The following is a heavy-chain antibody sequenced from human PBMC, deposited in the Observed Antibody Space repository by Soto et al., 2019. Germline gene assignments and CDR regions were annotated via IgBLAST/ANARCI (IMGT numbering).Heavy chain of an antibody. V-gene: IGHV3-23*01. CDR3: ATDRRYYAPEAPGDI. CDR1: GFTFSSYA. D-gene: IGHD3-3*01. CDR2: ISGSGGST. J-gene: IGHJ3*02. Sequence: EVQLLESGGGLVQPGGSLRLSCAASGFTFSSYAMSWVRQAPGKGLEWVSAISGSGGSTYYADSVKGRFTISRDNSKHTRYLQMNSRRAEDTAVYYCATDRRYYAPEAPGDIWGQGTMDTVSS.